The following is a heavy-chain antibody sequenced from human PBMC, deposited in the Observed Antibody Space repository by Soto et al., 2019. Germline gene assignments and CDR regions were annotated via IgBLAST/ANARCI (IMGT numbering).Heavy chain of an antibody. CDR3: AKDLTARPHYYGMDV. J-gene: IGHJ6*02. CDR1: GFTFSSYG. Sequence: QVQLVESGGGVVQPGRSLRLSCAASGFTFSSYGMHWVRQAPGKGLEWVAVISYDGSNKYYADSVKGRFTISRDNSKHTLYLQMNSLRAEDTAVYYCAKDLTARPHYYGMDVWGQGTTVTVSS. CDR2: ISYDGSNK. D-gene: IGHD6-6*01. V-gene: IGHV3-30*18.